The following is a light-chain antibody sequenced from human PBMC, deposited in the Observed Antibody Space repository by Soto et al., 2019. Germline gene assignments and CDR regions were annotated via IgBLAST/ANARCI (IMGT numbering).Light chain of an antibody. V-gene: IGKV3D-15*01. CDR3: QQRGNWPPLT. CDR2: DIF. J-gene: IGKJ4*01. CDR1: QSVGSD. Sequence: EIVRTQSPATLSVSPGERATLSCRASQSVGSDLAWYQQKPGQAPRLVVYDIFTRATGVPTRISGSGSGTEFTLTFNSLEPEDFAVYYCQQRGNWPPLTFGGGTKVDIK.